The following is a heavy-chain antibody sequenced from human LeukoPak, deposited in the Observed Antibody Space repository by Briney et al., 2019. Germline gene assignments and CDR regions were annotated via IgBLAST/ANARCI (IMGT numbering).Heavy chain of an antibody. CDR3: ARGGYGDPWAFDI. Sequence: ASVKVSCKASGYTFTSYHMHWVRQAPGQGLEWMGIINPSGGSTSYAQKFEGRVTMTRDMSTSTVYMELSSLRSEDTAVYYCARGGYGDPWAFDIWGQGTMVTVSS. CDR1: GYTFTSYH. J-gene: IGHJ3*02. V-gene: IGHV1-46*01. CDR2: INPSGGST. D-gene: IGHD4-17*01.